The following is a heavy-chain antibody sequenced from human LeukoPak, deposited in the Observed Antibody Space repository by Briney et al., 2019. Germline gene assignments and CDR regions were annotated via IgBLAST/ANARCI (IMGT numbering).Heavy chain of an antibody. CDR1: GFPFNNYW. CDR3: ARAGASGWYAAGWFDP. CDR2: INTDGRTT. J-gene: IGHJ5*02. D-gene: IGHD6-19*01. V-gene: IGHV3-74*01. Sequence: GGSLRLSCAASGFPFNNYWIHWVRQAPGKGLMWVSSINTDGRTTRYAASVQGRFTISRDNDKNTLSLQKNSLRDDDTAVYYCARAGASGWYAAGWFDPWGQGTLVTVSS.